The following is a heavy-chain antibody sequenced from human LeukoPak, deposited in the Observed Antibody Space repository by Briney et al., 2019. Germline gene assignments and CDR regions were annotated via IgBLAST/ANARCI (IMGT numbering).Heavy chain of an antibody. Sequence: GGSLRLSCAASGFTFSSYSMNWVRQAPGKGLEWVSVIYSDGSTYYADSVKGRFTISRDNSKNTLYLQMNSLRDEDTAVYYCARWVVATMFDYWGQGTLVTVSS. CDR1: GFTFSSYS. V-gene: IGHV3-66*01. D-gene: IGHD5-12*01. CDR2: IYSDGST. J-gene: IGHJ4*02. CDR3: ARWVVATMFDY.